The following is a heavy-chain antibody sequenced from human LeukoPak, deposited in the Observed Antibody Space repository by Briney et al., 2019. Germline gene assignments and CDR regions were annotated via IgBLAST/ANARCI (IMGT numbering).Heavy chain of an antibody. CDR2: INWNGGST. Sequence: GGSLRLSCAASGFTFDDYGMSWVRQAPGKGLEWVSGINWNGGSTGYADSVKGRFTISRDNAKNSLYLQMNSLRAEDTALYYCAKDLRSDYYFDYWGQGTLVTVSS. CDR3: AKDLRSDYYFDY. V-gene: IGHV3-20*04. D-gene: IGHD3/OR15-3a*01. J-gene: IGHJ4*02. CDR1: GFTFDDYG.